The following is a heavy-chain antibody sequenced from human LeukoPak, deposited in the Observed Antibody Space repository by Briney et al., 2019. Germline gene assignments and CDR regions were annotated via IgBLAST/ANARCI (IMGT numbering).Heavy chain of an antibody. Sequence: SETLSLTCTVSGGSISSSSYYWGWIRQPPGKGLEWIGSIYYSGSTYYNPSLKSRVTISVDTSKNQFSLKLSSVTAADTAVYYCAATTYDSSDFDYWGQGTLVTVSS. V-gene: IGHV4-39*01. D-gene: IGHD3-22*01. CDR1: GGSISSSSYY. CDR2: IYYSGST. CDR3: AATTYDSSDFDY. J-gene: IGHJ4*02.